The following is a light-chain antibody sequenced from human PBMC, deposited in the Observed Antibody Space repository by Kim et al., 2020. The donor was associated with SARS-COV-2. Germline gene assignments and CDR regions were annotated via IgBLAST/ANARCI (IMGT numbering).Light chain of an antibody. Sequence: EIVMTQSPATLSVSPGERATLSCRASQSVSSNLAWYRQKPGQAPRLLIYDASTRATGIPARFSGSGSGTEFTLTISSLQSEDFAVYYCQQYNNWRLGALTFGGGTKVDI. J-gene: IGKJ4*01. CDR3: QQYNNWRLGALT. V-gene: IGKV3D-15*01. CDR1: QSVSSN. CDR2: DAS.